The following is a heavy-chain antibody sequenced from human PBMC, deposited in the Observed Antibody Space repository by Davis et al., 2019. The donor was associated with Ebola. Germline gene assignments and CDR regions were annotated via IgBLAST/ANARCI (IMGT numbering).Heavy chain of an antibody. Sequence: MPSETLSLTCTVSGDSITHDNCYWSWVRQFPGWGLEWIGFVYYTGSTYFNPSLRSRLTMSVDRSKNQFSLKLNSVTAADTAVYYCARRGYSGYHDYWGQGTLVTVSS. D-gene: IGHD5-12*01. CDR3: ARRGYSGYHDY. J-gene: IGHJ4*02. CDR1: GDSITHDNCY. CDR2: VYYTGST. V-gene: IGHV4-30-4*01.